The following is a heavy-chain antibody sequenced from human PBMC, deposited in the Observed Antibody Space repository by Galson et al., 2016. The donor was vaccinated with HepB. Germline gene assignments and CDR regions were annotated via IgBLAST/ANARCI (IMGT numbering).Heavy chain of an antibody. CDR2: ITGDRANA. J-gene: IGHJ4*02. Sequence: RLSCAASGFTFGTYTMHWIRPAPGEGLQWVSLITGDRANAYYADSVKGRFTISRDNRKNSLYLQTNSLRTEDTALYYCAKDHGGYSGFDYWGQGTLVTVSS. CDR1: GFTFGTYT. D-gene: IGHD4-23*01. V-gene: IGHV3-43*01. CDR3: AKDHGGYSGFDY.